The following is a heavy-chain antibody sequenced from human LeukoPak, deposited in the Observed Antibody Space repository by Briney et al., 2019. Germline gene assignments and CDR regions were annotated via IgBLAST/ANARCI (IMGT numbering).Heavy chain of an antibody. CDR3: ARAQWFGELLFYYYYYMDV. D-gene: IGHD3-10*01. CDR2: IYYSGST. J-gene: IGHJ6*03. V-gene: IGHV4-59*01. Sequence: SETLSLTCTVSGGSISSYYWSWIRQPPWKGLEWVGYIYYSGSTNYNPSLKSRVTISVDTSKNQFSLKLSSVTAADTAVYYCARAQWFGELLFYYYYYMDVWGKGTTVTVSS. CDR1: GGSISSYY.